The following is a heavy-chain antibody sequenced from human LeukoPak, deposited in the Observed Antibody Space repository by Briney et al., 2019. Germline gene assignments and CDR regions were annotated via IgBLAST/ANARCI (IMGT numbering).Heavy chain of an antibody. CDR1: GFTFSSYA. Sequence: GGSLRLSCAASGFTFSSYAMHWVRQAPGKGLEWVAVISYDGRNKYYADSVKGRFTISRDNSKNTLYLQMNSLRAEDTAVYYCARGWVGATVNYMDVWGKGTTVTVSS. J-gene: IGHJ6*03. V-gene: IGHV3-30*01. CDR2: ISYDGRNK. CDR3: ARGWVGATVNYMDV. D-gene: IGHD1-26*01.